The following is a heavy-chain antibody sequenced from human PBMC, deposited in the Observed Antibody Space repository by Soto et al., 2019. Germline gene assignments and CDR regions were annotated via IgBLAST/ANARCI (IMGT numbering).Heavy chain of an antibody. V-gene: IGHV6-1*01. CDR3: ARSPRVVVVAATLGFWFDP. J-gene: IGHJ5*02. D-gene: IGHD2-15*01. CDR2: TYYRSKWYN. CDR1: GDSVSSNSAA. Sequence: HSQTLSLTCAISGDSVSSNSAAWNWIRQSPSRGLEWLGRTYYRSKWYNDYAVSVKSRTTINPDTSKNQFSLQLNSVTPEDTAVYYCARSPRVVVVAATLGFWFDPWGQGTLVTVSS.